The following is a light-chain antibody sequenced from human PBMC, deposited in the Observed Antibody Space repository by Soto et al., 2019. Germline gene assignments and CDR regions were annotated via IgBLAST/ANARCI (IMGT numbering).Light chain of an antibody. Sequence: QSALTQPASVSGSPGQSITISCTGTSSDVGSYNLVSWYQQHQGKAPKVIICEGSKRPSGVSNRFSGSKSGNTASLTISGLQAEDEADYYCCSYAGSTTLYVFGTGTKLTVL. J-gene: IGLJ1*01. CDR1: SSDVGSYNL. V-gene: IGLV2-23*01. CDR2: EGS. CDR3: CSYAGSTTLYV.